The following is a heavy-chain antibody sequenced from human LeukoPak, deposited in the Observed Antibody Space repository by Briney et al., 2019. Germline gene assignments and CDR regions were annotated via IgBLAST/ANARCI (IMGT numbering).Heavy chain of an antibody. CDR3: ARESTYYYGSGLDAFDI. J-gene: IGHJ3*02. CDR1: GGSFSGCSYY. Sequence: PSETLSLTCTVSGGSFSGCSYYWIWLRQPPGTGLEGVGYIYYSGSTNYNPSLNSRVTISVDTYKNQFSLKLSSVTAADTAVYYCARESTYYYGSGLDAFDIWGQGTMVTVSS. CDR2: IYYSGST. V-gene: IGHV4-61*01. D-gene: IGHD3-10*01.